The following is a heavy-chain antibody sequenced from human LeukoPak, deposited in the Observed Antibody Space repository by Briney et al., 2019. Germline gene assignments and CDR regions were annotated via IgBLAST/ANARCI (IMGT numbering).Heavy chain of an antibody. Sequence: SETLSLTCTVSGGSISSGDYYWSWIRQPPGKGLEWIVYIYYSGSTYYNPSLKSRVTISVDTSKNQFSLKLSSVTAADTAVYYCAREPWTGDQADDAFDIWGQGTMVTVSS. J-gene: IGHJ3*02. CDR2: IYYSGST. V-gene: IGHV4-30-4*08. CDR3: AREPWTGDQADDAFDI. CDR1: GGSISSGDYY. D-gene: IGHD3/OR15-3a*01.